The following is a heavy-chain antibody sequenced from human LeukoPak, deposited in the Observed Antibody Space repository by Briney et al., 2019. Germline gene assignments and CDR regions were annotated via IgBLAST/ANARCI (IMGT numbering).Heavy chain of an antibody. Sequence: GSSVKVSCKASGGTFSSYAISWVRQAPGQGLDWMGGIIPIFGTANYAQKFQGRVTITTDESTSTAYMELSSLRSEDTAVYYCARQGPHGSGSYLDYWGQGTLVTVSS. CDR3: ARQGPHGSGSYLDY. V-gene: IGHV1-69*05. CDR2: IIPIFGTA. J-gene: IGHJ4*02. CDR1: GGTFSSYA. D-gene: IGHD3-10*01.